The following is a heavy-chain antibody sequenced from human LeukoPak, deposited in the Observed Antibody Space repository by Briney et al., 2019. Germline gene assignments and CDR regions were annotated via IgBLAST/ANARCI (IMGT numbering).Heavy chain of an antibody. J-gene: IGHJ4*02. Sequence: ASVTVSCMASGYTFSDYFMHWVRQAPGQGLEWMGWISPEGGDTHYAQRFQGRVTMTRDTSISAAYMELTSLSSDDTAVYYCARNYGHNSKYFDFWGQGTLVTVSS. D-gene: IGHD4-17*01. CDR3: ARNYGHNSKYFDF. V-gene: IGHV1-2*02. CDR1: GYTFSDYF. CDR2: ISPEGGDT.